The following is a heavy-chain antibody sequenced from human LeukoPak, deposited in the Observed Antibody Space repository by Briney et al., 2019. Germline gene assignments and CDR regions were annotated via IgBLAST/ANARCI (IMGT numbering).Heavy chain of an antibody. D-gene: IGHD3-3*02. CDR2: TYYRSKWSN. V-gene: IGHV6-1*01. CDR3: AIGWAFPY. CDR1: GESVSSNITI. J-gene: IGHJ4*02. Sequence: PSQTLSLTCAISGESVSSNITIWNWIRQSPSRGLEWLGRTYYRSKWSNDYAGSVKSRITITPDTSKNQFSLHLNSVTPEDTAVYYCAIGWAFPYWGQGTLVTVSS.